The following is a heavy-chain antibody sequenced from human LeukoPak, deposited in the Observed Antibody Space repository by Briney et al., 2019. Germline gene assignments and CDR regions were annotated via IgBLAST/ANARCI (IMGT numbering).Heavy chain of an antibody. CDR2: ISYDGSNK. D-gene: IGHD3-10*01. CDR1: GFTFSSYG. J-gene: IGHJ6*02. Sequence: GGSLRLSCAASGFTFSSYGMHWVRQAPGKGLEWVAVISYDGSNKYYADSVKGRFTISRDNSKNTLYLQMNSLRAEDTAVYYCASLMVRGVYYYGMDVWGQGTTVTVSS. CDR3: ASLMVRGVYYYGMDV. V-gene: IGHV3-30*03.